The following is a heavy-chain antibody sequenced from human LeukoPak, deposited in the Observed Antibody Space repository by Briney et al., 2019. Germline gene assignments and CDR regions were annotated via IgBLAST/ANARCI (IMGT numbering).Heavy chain of an antibody. CDR2: LSGSGGST. V-gene: IGHV3-23*01. J-gene: IGHJ4*02. Sequence: GGSLRLSCAASGFTFSSYAMSWVRQAPGKGLGWVSRLSGSGGSTYYADSVKGRFTISRDNSGDTLYLQMNSLRAEDAAVYYCARSYYYDSSGYYYVGYWGQGTLVTVSS. CDR3: ARSYYYDSSGYYYVGY. CDR1: GFTFSSYA. D-gene: IGHD3-22*01.